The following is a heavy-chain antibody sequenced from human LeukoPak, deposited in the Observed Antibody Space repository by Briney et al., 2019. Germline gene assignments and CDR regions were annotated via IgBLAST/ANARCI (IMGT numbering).Heavy chain of an antibody. CDR3: ARGYCSSTSCYTPLYSLDV. Sequence: ASVKVSCKASGYTFTGYYMHWVRQAPGQGLEWMGRINPNSGGTNYAQKFQGRVTMTRDTSISTAYMELSRLRSDDTAVYYCARGYCSSTSCYTPLYSLDVRGQGITVTVSS. CDR2: INPNSGGT. D-gene: IGHD2-2*02. CDR1: GYTFTGYY. J-gene: IGHJ6*02. V-gene: IGHV1-2*06.